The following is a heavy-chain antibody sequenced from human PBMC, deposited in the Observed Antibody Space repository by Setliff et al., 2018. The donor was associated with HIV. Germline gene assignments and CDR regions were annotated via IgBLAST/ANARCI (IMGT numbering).Heavy chain of an antibody. CDR2: INHSGST. J-gene: IGHJ4*01. D-gene: IGHD1-26*01. CDR3: VRHDPPNSGRFYFDL. CDR1: GGSFSGYY. Sequence: ETLSLTCAVYGGSFSGYYWSWIRQPPGKGLEWIGEINHSGSTNYNPSLKSRVTISVDTSKNQFSLKLSSVTAADSAMYYCVRHDPPNSGRFYFDLWGRGTLVTVS. V-gene: IGHV4-34*01.